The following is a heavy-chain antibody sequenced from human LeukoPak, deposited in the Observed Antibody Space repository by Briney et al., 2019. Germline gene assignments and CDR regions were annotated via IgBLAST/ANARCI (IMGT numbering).Heavy chain of an antibody. V-gene: IGHV1-69*05. Sequence: SVKVSCKASGGTFSSYAISWVRQAPGQGLEWMGGIIPIFGTANYAQKFQGRVTITTDESTSTAYMELSSLRSDDTAVYYCASATPEGVPADDNAFDIRGQGTMVTVSS. CDR3: ASATPEGVPADDNAFDI. CDR2: IIPIFGTA. CDR1: GGTFSSYA. J-gene: IGHJ3*02. D-gene: IGHD2-2*01.